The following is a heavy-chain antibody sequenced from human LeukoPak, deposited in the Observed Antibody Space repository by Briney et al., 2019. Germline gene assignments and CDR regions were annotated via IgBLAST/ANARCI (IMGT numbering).Heavy chain of an antibody. D-gene: IGHD4-17*01. J-gene: IGHJ3*02. CDR3: ARVRVGDYLRYAFDI. CDR1: GFTFSSYS. CDR2: ISSSSTI. V-gene: IGHV3-48*01. Sequence: GGSLRLSCAASGFTFSSYSMNWVRQAPGKGLEWVSYISSSSTIYYADSVKGRFTISRDNAKNTLYLQMNSLRVEDTAVYYCARVRVGDYLRYAFDIWGQGTVVTVSS.